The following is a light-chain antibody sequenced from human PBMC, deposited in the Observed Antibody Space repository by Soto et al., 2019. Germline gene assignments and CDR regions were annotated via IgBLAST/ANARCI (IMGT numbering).Light chain of an antibody. CDR3: QQYNNWPLA. CDR1: QSVSNN. V-gene: IGKV3-15*01. Sequence: EIVMMQSPASLSVSPGERATLSCRASQSVSNNLAWFQQKPGQAPRLLMYGASTRATDIPARFSGSGSGTEFTLTISSLQSEDFAIYYCQQYNNWPLAFGGGTKVEIK. CDR2: GAS. J-gene: IGKJ4*01.